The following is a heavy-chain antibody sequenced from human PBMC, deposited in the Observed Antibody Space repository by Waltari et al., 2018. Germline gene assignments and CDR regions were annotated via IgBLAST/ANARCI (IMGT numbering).Heavy chain of an antibody. D-gene: IGHD6-19*01. V-gene: IGHV4-59*01. CDR2: IYYSGST. CDR1: GGSISSYY. CDR3: ARGWDSSGWSSFDY. Sequence: QVQLQESGPGLVKPSETLSLTCTVSGGSISSYYWSWIRQPPGKGLEWIGYIYYSGSTNYNPSLKSRVTISVDTSKNQFSLKLSSVTAADTAVYYCARGWDSSGWSSFDYWGQGTLVTVSS. J-gene: IGHJ4*02.